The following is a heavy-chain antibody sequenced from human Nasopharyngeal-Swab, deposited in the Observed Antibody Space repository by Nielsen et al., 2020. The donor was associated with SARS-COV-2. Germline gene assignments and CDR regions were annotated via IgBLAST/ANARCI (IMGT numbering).Heavy chain of an antibody. CDR3: ARRGASGHDQGSYYYYYYYMDV. D-gene: IGHD5-12*01. J-gene: IGHJ6*03. CDR2: ISAYNGNT. V-gene: IGHV1-18*01. Sequence: APHAPEQGCGGLGWISAYNGNTNYAQKLQGRVTMTTDTSTSTAYMELRSLRSDDTAVYYCARRGASGHDQGSYYYYYYYMDVWGKGTTVTVSS.